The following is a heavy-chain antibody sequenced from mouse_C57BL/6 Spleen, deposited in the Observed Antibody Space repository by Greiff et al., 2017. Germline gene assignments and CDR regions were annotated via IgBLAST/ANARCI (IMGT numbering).Heavy chain of an antibody. CDR2: ISDGGSYT. V-gene: IGHV5-4*03. D-gene: IGHD1-1*01. J-gene: IGHJ3*01. CDR1: GFTFSSYA. Sequence: EVKLVESGGGLVKPGGSLKLSCAASGFTFSSYAMSWVRQTPEKRLEWVATISDGGSYTYYPDNVKGRFTISRDNAKNNLYLQMSHLKSEDTAMYYCASGYYGSSFLAYWGQGTLVTVSA. CDR3: ASGYYGSSFLAY.